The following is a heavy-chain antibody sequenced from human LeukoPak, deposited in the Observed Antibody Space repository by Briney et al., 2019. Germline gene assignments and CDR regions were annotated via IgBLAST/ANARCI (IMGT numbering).Heavy chain of an antibody. CDR2: IIPIFGTA. CDR3: ARTGWLQSDPFDS. V-gene: IGHV1-69*13. D-gene: IGHD5-24*01. J-gene: IGHJ4*02. CDR1: GGTFSSYA. Sequence: GASVKVSCKASGGTFSSYAISWVRQAPGQGLEWMGGIIPIFGTANYAQKFQGRVTITADESTSTAYMELSSLRSEDTAVYYCARTGWLQSDPFDSWGQGTLVTVSS.